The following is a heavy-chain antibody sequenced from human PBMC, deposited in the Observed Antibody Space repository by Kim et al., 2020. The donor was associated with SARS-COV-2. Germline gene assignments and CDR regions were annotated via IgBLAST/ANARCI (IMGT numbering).Heavy chain of an antibody. V-gene: IGHV3-30*18. Sequence: GGSLRLSCAASGFTFSSYGMHWVRQAPGKGLEWVAVISYDGSNKYYADSVKGRFTISRDNSKNTLYLQMNSLRAEDTAVYYCAKDLMRDYLSSVYYYGMDVWGQGTTVTVSS. D-gene: IGHD2-8*01. CDR2: ISYDGSNK. CDR3: AKDLMRDYLSSVYYYGMDV. CDR1: GFTFSSYG. J-gene: IGHJ6*02.